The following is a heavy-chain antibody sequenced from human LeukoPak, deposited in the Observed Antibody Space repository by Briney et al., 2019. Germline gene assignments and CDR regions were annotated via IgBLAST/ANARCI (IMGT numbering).Heavy chain of an antibody. CDR3: ARRDYDFCLH. D-gene: IGHD3-3*01. V-gene: IGHV4-39*01. Sequence: SETLSLTCTVSGGSISSGAYYWGWIRQPPGKGLEWIGSIYYSGSTYYNPSLKSRVTISVDTSKNQFSLKLSSVTAADTAVYYCARRDYDFCLHWGQGTLVTVSS. CDR1: GGSISSGAYY. CDR2: IYYSGST. J-gene: IGHJ4*02.